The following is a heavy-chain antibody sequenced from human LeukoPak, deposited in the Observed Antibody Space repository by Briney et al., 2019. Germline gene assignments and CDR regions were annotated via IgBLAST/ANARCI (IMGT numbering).Heavy chain of an antibody. J-gene: IGHJ5*02. CDR2: IIPIFGTA. CDR3: ARGRTYSGYDPGNWFDP. CDR1: GGTFSSYA. Sequence: SVKVSCKASGGTFSSYAISWVRQAPGQGLEWMGRIIPIFGTANYAQKFQGRVTITTDESTSTAYMELSSLRSEDTAVYYCARGRTYSGYDPGNWFDPWGQGTLVTVSS. V-gene: IGHV1-69*05. D-gene: IGHD5-12*01.